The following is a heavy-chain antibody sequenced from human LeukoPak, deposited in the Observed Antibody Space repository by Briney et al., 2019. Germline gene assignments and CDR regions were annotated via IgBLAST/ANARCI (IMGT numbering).Heavy chain of an antibody. CDR2: IYYSGST. CDR3: ARMTTVSLGAFDI. V-gene: IGHV4-31*03. Sequence: SETLSLTCTVSGGSISSGGYYWSWIRQHPGKGLEWIGYIYYSGSTYYNPSLKSRVTISVDTSKNQFSLKLSSVTAAGTAVYYCARMTTVSLGAFDIWGQGTMVTVSS. D-gene: IGHD4-17*01. CDR1: GGSISSGGYY. J-gene: IGHJ3*02.